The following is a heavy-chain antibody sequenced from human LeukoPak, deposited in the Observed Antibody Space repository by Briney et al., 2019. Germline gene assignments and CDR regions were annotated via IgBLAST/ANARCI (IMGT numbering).Heavy chain of an antibody. CDR3: ARDRPHNWFDP. J-gene: IGHJ5*02. CDR2: INNDGSYA. CDR1: GIAFSNHW. Sequence: GGSLTLSCAASGIAFSNHWMHWLRQAPGKGLVWVSWINNDGSYAVYADSVRARFTISRDNAKNTLYLQMNSLRPEDTAVYYCARDRPHNWFDPWGQGTLVTVSS. V-gene: IGHV3-74*01.